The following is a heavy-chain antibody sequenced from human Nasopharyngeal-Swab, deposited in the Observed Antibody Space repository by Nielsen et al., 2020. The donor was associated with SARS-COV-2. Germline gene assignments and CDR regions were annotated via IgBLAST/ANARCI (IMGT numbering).Heavy chain of an antibody. D-gene: IGHD4-17*01. CDR2: IAHDASNE. CDR3: ARDAPAHYGAFY. J-gene: IGHJ4*02. Sequence: GGSLRLSCVASGFTFSSFGMHWVRQAPGKGLEWVAFIAHDASNEYYGDSVKGRFSISRDSSKNTLYLQMDSLRGEDTAVYYCARDAPAHYGAFYWGRGTLVTVSS. V-gene: IGHV3-30*03. CDR1: GFTFSSFG.